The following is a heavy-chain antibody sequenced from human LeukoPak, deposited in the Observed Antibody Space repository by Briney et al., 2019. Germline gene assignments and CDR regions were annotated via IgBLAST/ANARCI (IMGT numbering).Heavy chain of an antibody. J-gene: IGHJ6*02. CDR3: ARGIYSSSWRGMDV. Sequence: PSETLSLTCTVSGGSISSGGYYWSWIRQHPGKGLEWIGYIYYSGSTYYNPSLKRRVTISVDTSKNQFSLKLSSVTAADTAVYYCARGIYSSSWRGMDVWGPGTTVTVSS. D-gene: IGHD6-13*01. CDR2: IYYSGST. V-gene: IGHV4-31*03. CDR1: GGSISSGGYY.